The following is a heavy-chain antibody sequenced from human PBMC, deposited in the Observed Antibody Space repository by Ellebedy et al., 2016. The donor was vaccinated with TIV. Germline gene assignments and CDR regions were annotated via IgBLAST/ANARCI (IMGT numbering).Heavy chain of an antibody. CDR3: ARLCSLGYYRVTAIRGYYFDY. J-gene: IGHJ4*02. CDR2: INHSGST. CDR1: GGSFSGYY. V-gene: IGHV4-34*01. Sequence: SETLSLTXAVYGGSFSGYYWSWIRQPPGKGLEWIGEINHSGSTNYNPSLKSRVTISVDTSKNQFSLKLSSVTAADTAVYYCARLCSLGYYRVTAIRGYYFDYWGQGTLVTVSS. D-gene: IGHD2-21*02.